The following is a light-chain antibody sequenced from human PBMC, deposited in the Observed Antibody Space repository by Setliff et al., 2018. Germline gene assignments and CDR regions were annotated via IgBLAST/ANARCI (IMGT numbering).Light chain of an antibody. Sequence: QSVLTQPASVSGSPGQSITISCTGSNSDVGAYDYVSWYQQHPGKAPKLMIYDVSKRPSGVSNRFSGSKSGDTAFLTISGLQADDEADYYCCSFTTTGTYVFGVGTKVTVL. J-gene: IGLJ1*01. CDR1: NSDVGAYDY. CDR2: DVS. CDR3: CSFTTTGTYV. V-gene: IGLV2-14*01.